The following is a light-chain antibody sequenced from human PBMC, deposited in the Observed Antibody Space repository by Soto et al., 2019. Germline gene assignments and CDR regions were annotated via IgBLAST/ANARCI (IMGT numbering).Light chain of an antibody. Sequence: DIQMTQSPSTLSASVGDRVTITCRASQSISNWLAWYQQKPGKAPKLLVYEASTLETGVPSRFSGGGSETEFTLTISSLQAHDFATYYCQQYNSYSWTFGQGTKVEIK. CDR1: QSISNW. CDR3: QQYNSYSWT. J-gene: IGKJ1*01. CDR2: EAS. V-gene: IGKV1-5*03.